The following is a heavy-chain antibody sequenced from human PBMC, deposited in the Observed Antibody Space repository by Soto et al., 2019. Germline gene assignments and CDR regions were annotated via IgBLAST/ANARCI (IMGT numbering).Heavy chain of an antibody. V-gene: IGHV3-30*18. Sequence: QVQLVESGGGVVQPGRSLRLSCAASGFTFSSYGMHWVRQAPGKGLEWVAVISYDGSNKYYADSVKGRFTISRDNSKNTLYLQMNSLRAEDTAVYYCAKDRGSPSCPDYWGQGTLVTVFS. CDR1: GFTFSSYG. CDR2: ISYDGSNK. J-gene: IGHJ4*02. CDR3: AKDRGSPSCPDY. D-gene: IGHD1-26*01.